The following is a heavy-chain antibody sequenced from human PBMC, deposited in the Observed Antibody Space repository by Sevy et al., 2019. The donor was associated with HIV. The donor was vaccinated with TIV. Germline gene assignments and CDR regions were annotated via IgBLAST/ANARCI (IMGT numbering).Heavy chain of an antibody. CDR3: TRDAGYSIAGSPSDY. Sequence: GGSLRLSCAASGLTFSSHAMHWVRQAPGKGLEWVAVISSAGSNKYYADSVKGRFTISRDNPKNTLYLQMNSLRPEDTAVYYCTRDAGYSIAGSPSDYWGQGTLVTVSS. CDR2: ISSAGSNK. D-gene: IGHD3-3*02. J-gene: IGHJ4*02. CDR1: GLTFSSHA. V-gene: IGHV3-30-3*01.